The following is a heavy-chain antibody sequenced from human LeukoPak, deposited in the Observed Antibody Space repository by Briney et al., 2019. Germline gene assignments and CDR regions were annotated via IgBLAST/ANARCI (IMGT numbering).Heavy chain of an antibody. CDR3: ARGTSISYSSSWYVVYYGVDV. J-gene: IGHJ6*02. CDR1: GGSFSGYY. CDR2: INHSGST. D-gene: IGHD6-13*01. V-gene: IGHV4-34*01. Sequence: SETLSLTCAVYGGSFSGYYWSWIRQPPGKGLEWIGEINHSGSTNYNPSLKSRVTISVDTSKNQFSLKLSSVTAADTAVYYCARGTSISYSSSWYVVYYGVDVWGQGTTVTVSS.